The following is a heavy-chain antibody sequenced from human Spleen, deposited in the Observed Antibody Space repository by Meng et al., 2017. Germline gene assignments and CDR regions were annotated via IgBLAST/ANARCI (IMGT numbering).Heavy chain of an antibody. J-gene: IGHJ4*02. CDR2: ISRSSNDI. D-gene: IGHD5-12*01. CDR1: EFTFSSYS. V-gene: IGHV3-21*01. CDR3: ARDPGGGRGYSGEKDY. Sequence: GESLKISCAASEFTFSSYSMNWVRQAPGKGLEWVSSISRSSNDIYYADSVKGRLTISRDNAKNSLYLEMYGLRAEDTAVYYCARDPGGGRGYSGEKDYWGQGTLVTVSS.